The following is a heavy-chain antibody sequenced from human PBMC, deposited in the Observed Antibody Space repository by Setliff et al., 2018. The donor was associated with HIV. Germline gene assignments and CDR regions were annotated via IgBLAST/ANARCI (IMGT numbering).Heavy chain of an antibody. Sequence: ASVKVSCKASGYSFTGYYMHWVRQAPGQGLEWMGRINPYSGGTNYAQNFQGRITMISDTSTSTVYMELSSLRSEDTAVYYCAREGAVAALDYWGQGTLITVSSDVWGQGTTVTVSS. J-gene: IGHJ6*02. V-gene: IGHV1-2*06. D-gene: IGHD6-19*01. CDR1: GYSFTGYY. CDR3: AREGAVAALDYWGQGTLITVSSDV. CDR2: INPYSGGT.